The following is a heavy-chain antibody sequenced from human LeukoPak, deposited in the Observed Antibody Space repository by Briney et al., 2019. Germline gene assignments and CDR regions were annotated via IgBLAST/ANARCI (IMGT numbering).Heavy chain of an antibody. J-gene: IGHJ4*02. Sequence: ASVKVSCKASGYTFTGYYMHWVRQAPGQGLEWMGWINPNSGGTNYAQKFQGRVTMTRDTSISTAYMELSRLRSDDTAVYYCARSLVGATTAGICDYWGQGTLVNVSS. CDR1: GYTFTGYY. CDR2: INPNSGGT. D-gene: IGHD1-26*01. V-gene: IGHV1-2*02. CDR3: ARSLVGATTAGICDY.